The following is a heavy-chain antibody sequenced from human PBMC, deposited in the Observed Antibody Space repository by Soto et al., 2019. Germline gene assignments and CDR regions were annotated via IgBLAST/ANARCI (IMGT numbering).Heavy chain of an antibody. CDR1: GFTFSSYA. V-gene: IGHV3-30-3*01. Sequence: QVQLVESGGGVVKPGRSLRLSCAASGFTFSSYAMHWVRQAPGKGLEWVAIISYDGSNKYYADSVKGRFTISRDNSKSTLFLQMNSLRAEDTAVYYCARMDGSGYYGSYFDYWGQGTLVTVSS. J-gene: IGHJ4*02. CDR2: ISYDGSNK. CDR3: ARMDGSGYYGSYFDY. D-gene: IGHD3-22*01.